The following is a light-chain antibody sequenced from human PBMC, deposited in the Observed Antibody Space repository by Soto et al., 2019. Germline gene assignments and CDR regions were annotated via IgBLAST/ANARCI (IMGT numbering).Light chain of an antibody. CDR3: SSYAGSNKLL. CDR2: EVR. Sequence: QSVLTQPPSASGSPGQSATISCTGTTSDVGGYNYVSWYQQHPGQAPKLIIYEVRKRPSGVPGRFSGSKSGNTASLTVSGLQAEDEADYYCSSYAGSNKLLFGGGTKLTVL. J-gene: IGLJ2*01. V-gene: IGLV2-8*01. CDR1: TSDVGGYNY.